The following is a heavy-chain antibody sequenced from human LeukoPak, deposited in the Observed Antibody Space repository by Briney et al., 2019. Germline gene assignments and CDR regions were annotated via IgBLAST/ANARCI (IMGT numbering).Heavy chain of an antibody. CDR1: GGSISSSSSY. J-gene: IGHJ3*02. D-gene: IGHD1-14*01. CDR2: IYYSGST. CDR3: ATDNHADAFDI. V-gene: IGHV4-39*01. Sequence: SETLSLTCTVSGGSISSSSSYWGWIRQPPGKGLEWIGSIYYSGSTYYNPSLKSRVTISVDTSKNQFSLKLSSVTAADTAVYYCATDNHADAFDIWGQGTMVTVSS.